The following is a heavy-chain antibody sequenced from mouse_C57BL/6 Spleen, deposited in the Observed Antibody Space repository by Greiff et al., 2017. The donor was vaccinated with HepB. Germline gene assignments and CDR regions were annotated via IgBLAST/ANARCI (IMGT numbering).Heavy chain of an antibody. CDR2: INPSSGYT. CDR1: GYTFTSYT. J-gene: IGHJ4*01. V-gene: IGHV1-4*01. CDR3: ARPLRYAMDY. D-gene: IGHD1-1*01. Sequence: QVHVKQSGAELARPGASVKMSCKASGYTFTSYTMHWVKQRPGQGLEWIGYINPSSGYTKYNQKFKDKATLTADKSSSTAYMQLSSLTSEDSAVYYCARPLRYAMDYWGQGTSVTVSS.